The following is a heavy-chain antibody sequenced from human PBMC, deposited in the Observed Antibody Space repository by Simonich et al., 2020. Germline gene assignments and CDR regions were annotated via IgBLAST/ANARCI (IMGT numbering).Heavy chain of an antibody. J-gene: IGHJ2*01. D-gene: IGHD2-21*02. V-gene: IGHV4-59*08. CDR1: GGSISSYY. CDR2: IYYSGST. CDR3: ARYKFWGEVVTAIPGYWYFDL. Sequence: QVQLQESGPGLVKPSETLSLTCTVSGGSISSYYWSWIRQPPGKGLEWIGYIYYSGSTNYNPSLKSRVTISVDTSKNQCSLKLSSVTAADTAVYYCARYKFWGEVVTAIPGYWYFDLWGRGTLVTVSS.